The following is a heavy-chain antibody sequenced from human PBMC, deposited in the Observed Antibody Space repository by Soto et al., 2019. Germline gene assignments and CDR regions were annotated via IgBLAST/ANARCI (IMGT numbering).Heavy chain of an antibody. D-gene: IGHD3-16*01. Sequence: QITLKESGPTLVKPTQTLTLTCTFSGFSLTTSGVGVGWIRQPPGKALEWLALIYWDDDKRYSPSLRSRVTITKDPSKDQVVHTMTNMDHVDTGTYYCAQRFMTTFGIWGQGTMVTVSS. V-gene: IGHV2-5*02. CDR3: AQRFMTTFGI. J-gene: IGHJ3*02. CDR1: GFSLTTSGVG. CDR2: IYWDDDK.